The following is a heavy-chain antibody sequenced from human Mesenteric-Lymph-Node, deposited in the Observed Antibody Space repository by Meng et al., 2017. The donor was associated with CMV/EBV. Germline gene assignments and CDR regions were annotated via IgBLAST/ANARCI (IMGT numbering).Heavy chain of an antibody. D-gene: IGHD1-1*01. Sequence: FKTYGITWVRQAPAQGLEWMGGSIPIFGTSKYAQKFQARVTITTDESSNTAYMELSSLRSDDTAVYFCAREVGSQNWNDEKWFDPWGQGTLVTVSS. CDR2: SIPIFGTS. V-gene: IGHV1-69*05. CDR1: FKTYG. J-gene: IGHJ5*02. CDR3: AREVGSQNWNDEKWFDP.